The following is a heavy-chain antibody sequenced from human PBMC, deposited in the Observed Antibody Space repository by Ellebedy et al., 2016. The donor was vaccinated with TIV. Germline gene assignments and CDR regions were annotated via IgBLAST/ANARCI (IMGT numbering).Heavy chain of an antibody. Sequence: MPSETLSLTCTVSGGSISSSSYYWGWIRQPPGKGLEWIGSIYYSGSTNYNPSLKSRVTISVDTSKNQFSLKLSSVTAADTAVYYCARRLSETYYFDYWGQGTLVTVSS. J-gene: IGHJ4*02. CDR2: IYYSGST. CDR1: GGSISSSSYY. CDR3: ARRLSETYYFDY. V-gene: IGHV4-39*07.